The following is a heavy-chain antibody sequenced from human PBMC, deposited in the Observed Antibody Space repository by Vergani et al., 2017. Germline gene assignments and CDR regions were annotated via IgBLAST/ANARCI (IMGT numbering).Heavy chain of an antibody. Sequence: QVQLVQSGAEVKKPGSSVKVSCKASGGTFSSYAISWVRQAPGQGLEWMGGIIPIFGTANYAQKFQGRVTITADESTSTAYMELSSLRSEDTAVYYCARVNDFWGGYDTGVYYYYYMDVWGKGTTVTVSS. CDR1: GGTFSSYA. CDR2: IIPIFGTA. J-gene: IGHJ6*03. V-gene: IGHV1-69*01. D-gene: IGHD3-3*01. CDR3: ARVNDFWGGYDTGVYYYYYMDV.